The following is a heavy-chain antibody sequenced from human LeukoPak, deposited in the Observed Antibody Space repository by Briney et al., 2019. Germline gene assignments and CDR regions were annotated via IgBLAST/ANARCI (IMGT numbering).Heavy chain of an antibody. J-gene: IGHJ4*02. CDR1: GGSISSYY. CDR3: ARVRVVRGVSTPDY. Sequence: SETLSLTCTVSGGSISSYYWSWIRQPPGKGLEWIGYIYYSGSTNYNPSLKSRVTISVDTSKNQFSLKLRYVTAADTAEYYCARVRVVRGVSTPDYWGQGTLVTVSS. V-gene: IGHV4-59*01. CDR2: IYYSGST. D-gene: IGHD3-10*01.